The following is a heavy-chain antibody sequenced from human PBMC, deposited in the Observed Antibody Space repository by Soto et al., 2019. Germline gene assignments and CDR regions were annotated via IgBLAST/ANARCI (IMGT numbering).Heavy chain of an antibody. Sequence: QVQLVQSGAEVKKPGSSVKVSCQASGGSFSDYAISWVRQAPGQGLEWMGGIIPMLGIADNAQKFQGRVIITADESTSTVYMEQSRLRSEETAVDYCAKDGDYYDGRSFQRDYHYYGMDVWGQGTTVTVAS. CDR3: AKDGDYYDGRSFQRDYHYYGMDV. J-gene: IGHJ6*02. CDR2: IIPMLGIA. CDR1: GGSFSDYA. V-gene: IGHV1-69*01. D-gene: IGHD3-22*01.